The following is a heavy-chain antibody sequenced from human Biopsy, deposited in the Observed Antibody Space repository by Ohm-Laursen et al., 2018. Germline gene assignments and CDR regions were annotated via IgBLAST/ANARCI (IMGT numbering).Heavy chain of an antibody. Sequence: SLTCAVSGYSVTNDYYWGWIRQPPGKGLEWIGNIYYDGITYYNPSLKSRVAMSVDTSKNQFSLRLTSVTAADTAVYYCARVAGGYAYYYGMDVWGQGTTVIVSS. D-gene: IGHD5-12*01. V-gene: IGHV4-38-2*01. CDR1: GYSVTNDYY. J-gene: IGHJ6*02. CDR3: ARVAGGYAYYYGMDV. CDR2: IYYDGIT.